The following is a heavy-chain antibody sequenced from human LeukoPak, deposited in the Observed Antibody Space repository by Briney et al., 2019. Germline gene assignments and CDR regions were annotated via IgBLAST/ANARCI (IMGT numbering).Heavy chain of an antibody. Sequence: GGSLRLSCAASGFTVSSNYMSWVRQAPGKGLEWVSVIYSGGSTYYADSVKGRFTISRDNAKNSLYLQMNSLRAEDTAVYYCARDAPSPYYDSSGYTYWGQGTLVTVSS. D-gene: IGHD3-22*01. J-gene: IGHJ4*02. CDR3: ARDAPSPYYDSSGYTY. CDR1: GFTVSSNY. CDR2: IYSGGST. V-gene: IGHV3-53*01.